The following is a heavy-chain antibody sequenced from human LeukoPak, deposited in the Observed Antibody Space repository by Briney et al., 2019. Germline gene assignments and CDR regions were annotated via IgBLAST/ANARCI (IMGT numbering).Heavy chain of an antibody. CDR3: ARAAGWYYFDY. D-gene: IGHD6-19*01. CDR2: IYYSGST. V-gene: IGHV4-39*07. J-gene: IGHJ4*02. CDR1: GGSISSSSYY. Sequence: SETLSLTCTVSGGSISSSSYYWGWIRQPPGKGLEWIGSIYYSGSTYYNPSLKSRVTISVDTSKNQFSLKLSSVTAADTAVYYCARAAGWYYFDYWGQGTLVTVSS.